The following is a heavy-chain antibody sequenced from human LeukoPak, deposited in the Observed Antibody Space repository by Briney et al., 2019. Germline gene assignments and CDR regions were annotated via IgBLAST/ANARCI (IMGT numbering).Heavy chain of an antibody. V-gene: IGHV3-30*02. J-gene: IGHJ5*02. CDR3: AKDPCGDCYWAYNWFDP. Sequence: PGGSLRLSCAASGFTFRSSGMHWVRQTPGKGLEWVAFIWYDGNEIYYADSVKGRFTISRDNSKSTLHLQMNGLRAEDTAVYYCAKDPCGDCYWAYNWFDPWGQGTLVTVSS. CDR2: IWYDGNEI. CDR1: GFTFRSSG. D-gene: IGHD2-21*02.